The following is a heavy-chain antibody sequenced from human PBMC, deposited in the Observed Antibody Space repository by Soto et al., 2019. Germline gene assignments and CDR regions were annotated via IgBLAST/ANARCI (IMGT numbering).Heavy chain of an antibody. D-gene: IGHD3-22*01. CDR1: GFTFSTSW. CDR2: IKQDGSEK. V-gene: IGHV3-7*01. Sequence: EVQLVESGGGLVQPGGSLRLSCAASGFTFSTSWMTWFRQAPGKGLEWVANIKQDGSEKNYVDSVKGRFTISRDNAKNSLYLQMNSLRAEDTAVYYCANLGVSSGLDYWGQGTLVTVSS. CDR3: ANLGVSSGLDY. J-gene: IGHJ4*02.